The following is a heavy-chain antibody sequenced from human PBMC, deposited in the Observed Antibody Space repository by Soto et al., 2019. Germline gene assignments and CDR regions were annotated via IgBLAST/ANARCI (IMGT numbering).Heavy chain of an antibody. Sequence: SETLSLTCTVSGGSISSGDYYWSWIRQPPGKGLEWIGYIYYSGSTYYNPSLKSRVTISVDTSKNQFSLKLSSVTAADTAVYYCARAPWIQLWSPRNWFDPWGQGTLVTVPS. CDR2: IYYSGST. J-gene: IGHJ5*02. CDR1: GGSISSGDYY. V-gene: IGHV4-30-4*01. D-gene: IGHD5-18*01. CDR3: ARAPWIQLWSPRNWFDP.